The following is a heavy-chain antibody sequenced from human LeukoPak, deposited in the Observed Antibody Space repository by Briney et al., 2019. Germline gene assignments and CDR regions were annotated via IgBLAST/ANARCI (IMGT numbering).Heavy chain of an antibody. CDR1: GGSISSGSYY. D-gene: IGHD3-22*01. J-gene: IGHJ4*02. CDR2: IYTSGST. V-gene: IGHV4-61*02. CDR3: ARVTTGGYYNC. Sequence: SETLSLTCTVSGGSISSGSYYWSWIRQPAGKGLEWIGRIYTSGSTNYNPSLKGRVTISVDTSKNQFSLKLSSVTAADTAVCYCARVTTGGYYNCWGQGTLVTVSS.